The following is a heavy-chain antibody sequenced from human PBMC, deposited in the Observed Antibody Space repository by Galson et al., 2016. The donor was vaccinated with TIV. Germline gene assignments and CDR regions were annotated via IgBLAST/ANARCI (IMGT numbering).Heavy chain of an antibody. D-gene: IGHD2-8*02. J-gene: IGHJ3*01. Sequence: QSGAEVKEPGESLKISCKGSGYRFATSWIGWVRQMPGKGLEWMGIIYPGAYDTRYSRSFPGQVTISADKSTKTADHQWRSLKASDTAMYYCPRLGYCTGANCLAYAAFALCGQGTMVTVS. CDR1: GYRFATSW. CDR2: IYPGAYDT. CDR3: PRLGYCTGANCLAYAAFAL. V-gene: IGHV5-51*01.